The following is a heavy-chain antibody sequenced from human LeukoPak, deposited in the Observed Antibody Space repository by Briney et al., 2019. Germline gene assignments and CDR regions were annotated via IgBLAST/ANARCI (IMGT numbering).Heavy chain of an antibody. CDR2: IEPSDSYT. D-gene: IGHD2-15*01. CDR1: GYSFTSYW. Sequence: GESLKISCQGSGYSFTSYWISWVRQMPGKGLEWMGRIEPSDSYTNYSPSFQGHVTISADKSIRTAYLQWSSLKASDTAMYYCARLGYCSGGSCYSLAIDYWGQGTLVSVSS. CDR3: ARLGYCSGGSCYSLAIDY. V-gene: IGHV5-10-1*01. J-gene: IGHJ4*02.